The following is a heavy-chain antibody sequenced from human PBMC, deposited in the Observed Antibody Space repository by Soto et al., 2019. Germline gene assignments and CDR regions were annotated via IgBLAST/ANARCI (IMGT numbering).Heavy chain of an antibody. CDR2: IYYSGST. Sequence: QVQLQESGPGLVKPSQTLSLSCTVSGGSLSSGGYYWSWIRQHPGKGLEWIGFIYYSGSTYYNPSLKSRVTISVDTSQNQFSLKLSSVTAADTAVSYCARDTQRGYSGYFDSWGQGTLVTVSS. CDR3: ARDTQRGYSGYFDS. V-gene: IGHV4-31*03. J-gene: IGHJ4*02. CDR1: GGSLSSGGYY. D-gene: IGHD5-12*01.